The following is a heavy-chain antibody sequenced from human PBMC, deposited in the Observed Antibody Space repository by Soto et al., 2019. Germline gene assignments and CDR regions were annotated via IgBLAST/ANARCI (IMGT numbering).Heavy chain of an antibody. CDR1: GFTFSSYG. CDR3: AKDRSIAFGKWLGSGWCDP. Sequence: QVQLVESGGGVVQPGRSLRLSCAASGFTFSSYGMHWVRQAPGKGLEWVAVISYDGSNKYYADSVKGRFTISRDNSKNTLYLQMNSLRAEDTAVYYCAKDRSIAFGKWLGSGWCDPWGQGTLVTVSS. V-gene: IGHV3-30*18. D-gene: IGHD6-19*01. CDR2: ISYDGSNK. J-gene: IGHJ5*02.